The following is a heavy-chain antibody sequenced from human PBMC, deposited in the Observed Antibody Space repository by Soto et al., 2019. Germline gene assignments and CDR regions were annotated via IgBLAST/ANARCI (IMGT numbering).Heavy chain of an antibody. Sequence: QVQLVQSGAEVQKPGSSVKVSCKASGGTFSSYDISWVRQAPVQGLEWMGGIIPIFGTANYAQKFKGSVTITADKPTSTAYMGLSSLRSEDTALYDFASHDYVCGSYCPRLDYWGQGSLVTVSS. J-gene: IGHJ4*02. CDR3: ASHDYVCGSYCPRLDY. CDR1: GGTFSSYD. CDR2: IIPIFGTA. D-gene: IGHD3-16*01. V-gene: IGHV1-69*06.